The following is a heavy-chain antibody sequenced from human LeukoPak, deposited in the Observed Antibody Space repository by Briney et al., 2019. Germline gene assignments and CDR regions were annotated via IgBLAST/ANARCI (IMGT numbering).Heavy chain of an antibody. CDR3: ARDWAHCSGGSCYRDAFDI. Sequence: GGSLRLSCAASGFTFSAYTMTWVRQAPGKGLAWVSSIGTGATYTNYADSVNGRFTISRDNAKNSLYLQMNSLRAEDTAVYYCARDWAHCSGGSCYRDAFDIWGQGTMVTVSS. CDR1: GFTFSAYT. V-gene: IGHV3-21*01. J-gene: IGHJ3*02. D-gene: IGHD2-15*01. CDR2: IGTGATYT.